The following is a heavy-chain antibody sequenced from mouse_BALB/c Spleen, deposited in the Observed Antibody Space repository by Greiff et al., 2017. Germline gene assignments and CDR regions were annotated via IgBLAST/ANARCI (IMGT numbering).Heavy chain of an antibody. V-gene: IGHV1-87*01. CDR3: ARDGNYSWYFDV. D-gene: IGHD2-1*01. CDR1: GYTFTSYW. J-gene: IGHJ1*01. CDR2: IYPGDGDT. Sequence: VQLQQSGAELARPGASVKLSCKASGYTFTSYWMQWVKQRPGQGLEWIGAIYPGDGDTRYTQKFKGKATLTADKSSSTAYMQLSSLASEDSAVYYCARDGNYSWYFDVWGAGTTVTVSS.